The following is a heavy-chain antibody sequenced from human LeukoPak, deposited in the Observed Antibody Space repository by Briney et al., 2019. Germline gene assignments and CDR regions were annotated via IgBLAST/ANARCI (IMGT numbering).Heavy chain of an antibody. J-gene: IGHJ5*02. CDR2: IYPGDSDT. V-gene: IGHV5-51*01. Sequence: GESLKISCKGSGYSFTSYWIGWVRQMPGKVLEWMGIIYPGDSDTRYSPSFQGQVTISADKSISTAYLQWSSLKASDTAMYYCARHEPPYSNWFDPWGQGTLVTVSS. CDR3: ARHEPPYSNWFDP. D-gene: IGHD2-21*01. CDR1: GYSFTSYW.